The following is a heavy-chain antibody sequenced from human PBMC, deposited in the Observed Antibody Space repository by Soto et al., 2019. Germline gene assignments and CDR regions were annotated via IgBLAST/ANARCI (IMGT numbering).Heavy chain of an antibody. CDR1: GYTFTSYD. V-gene: IGHV1-8*01. D-gene: IGHD2-15*01. J-gene: IGHJ3*02. CDR3: ARVWRYIVVVVAALDAFDI. CDR2: MNPNSGNT. Sequence: QVQLVQSGAEVKKPGASVKVSCKASGYTFTSYDINWVRQATGQGLEWMGWMNPNSGNTGYAQKFQGRVTMTRNTSISTAYMELSSLRSEDTAVYYCARVWRYIVVVVAALDAFDIWGQGTMVTVSS.